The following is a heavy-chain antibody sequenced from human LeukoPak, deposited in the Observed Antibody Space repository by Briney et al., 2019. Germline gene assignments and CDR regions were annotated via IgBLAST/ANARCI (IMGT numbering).Heavy chain of an antibody. J-gene: IGHJ5*02. D-gene: IGHD1-7*01. CDR1: GGSISSGGYY. Sequence: SETLSLTCTVSGGSISSGGYYWSWIRQPPGKGLEWIGYIYPGGSTYYSPSLKSRVTISVDRSNKQFSLKLSSVTAADTAVYYCARPTWNYDYGRWFDLWGQGTLVTVSS. CDR3: ARPTWNYDYGRWFDL. CDR2: IYPGGST. V-gene: IGHV4-30-2*01.